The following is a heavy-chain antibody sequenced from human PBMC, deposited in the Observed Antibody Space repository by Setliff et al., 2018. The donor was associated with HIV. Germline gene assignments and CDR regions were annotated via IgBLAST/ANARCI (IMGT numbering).Heavy chain of an antibody. CDR1: GGPISSGDYY. J-gene: IGHJ5*02. V-gene: IGHV4-31*03. Sequence: SETLSLTCTVSGGPISSGDYYWTWIRQHPEKGLDWIGYIYHSGSTYYNPSLRSRVTISIDTSKDQFSLDLTSVTAADTGVYYCARVEAYSRGRGGFDPWGQGTLVTVSS. CDR2: IYHSGST. CDR3: ARVEAYSRGRGGFDP. D-gene: IGHD6-19*01.